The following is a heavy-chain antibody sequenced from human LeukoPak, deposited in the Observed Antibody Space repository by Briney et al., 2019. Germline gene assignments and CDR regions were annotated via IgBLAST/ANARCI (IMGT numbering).Heavy chain of an antibody. CDR3: ARDVGTSGWYTFDY. CDR1: GYSVSSNNGA. D-gene: IGHD6-19*01. V-gene: IGHV6-1*01. J-gene: IGHJ4*02. Sequence: SPTLSLTCTISGYSVSSNNGAWIWLTQSPSRGLEGLGSTYDRSKWYDDYAESMNGVITISQDTSKNQFFLHVYSVIDEDTAVYYCARDVGTSGWYTFDYGGQGPGVTVAA. CDR2: TYDRSKWYD.